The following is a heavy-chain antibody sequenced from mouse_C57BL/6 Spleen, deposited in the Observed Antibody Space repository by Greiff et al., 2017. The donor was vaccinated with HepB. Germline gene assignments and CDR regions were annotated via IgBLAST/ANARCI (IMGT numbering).Heavy chain of an antibody. D-gene: IGHD2-5*01. CDR2: INPNNGGT. J-gene: IGHJ2*01. CDR1: GYTFTDYN. Sequence: VQLKQSGPELVKPGASVKMSCKASGYTFTDYNMHWVKQSHGKSLEWIGYINPNNGGTSYNQKFKGKATLTVNKSSSTAYMELRSLTSEDSAVYYCARYPRYSKRDFDYWGQGTTLTVSS. V-gene: IGHV1-22*01. CDR3: ARYPRYSKRDFDY.